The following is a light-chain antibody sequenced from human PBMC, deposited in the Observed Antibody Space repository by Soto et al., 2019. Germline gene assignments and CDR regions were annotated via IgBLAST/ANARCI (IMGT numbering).Light chain of an antibody. CDR3: QHRGEWPRT. V-gene: IGKV3-11*01. CDR2: GAS. J-gene: IGKJ2*01. Sequence: EIVLTQSPATLSLSPGERATLSCRASQSVSNYLAWYQQKPGQAPRLLIYGASNRATGIPARFTGSGSGTDFTLTVSSLEPEDFAVYSCQHRGEWPRTFGQGTKLEIK. CDR1: QSVSNY.